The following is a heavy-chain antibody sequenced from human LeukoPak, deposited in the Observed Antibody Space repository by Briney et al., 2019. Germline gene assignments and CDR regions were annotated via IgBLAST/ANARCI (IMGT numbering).Heavy chain of an antibody. D-gene: IGHD3-10*01. CDR3: ARDPFGESGPPQYNWFDP. CDR2: INPNSGGT. Sequence: GASVKVSCKASGYTFTGYYMHWVRQAPGQGLEWMGWINPNSGGTNYAQKFQGRVTMTRDTSISTAYMELSRLRSDDTAVYYCARDPFGESGPPQYNWFDPWGQGTLVTVSS. V-gene: IGHV1-2*02. CDR1: GYTFTGYY. J-gene: IGHJ5*02.